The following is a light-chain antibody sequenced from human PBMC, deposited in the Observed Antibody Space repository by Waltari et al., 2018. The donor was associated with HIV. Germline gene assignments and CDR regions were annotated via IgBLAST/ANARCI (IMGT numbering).Light chain of an antibody. J-gene: IGLJ2*01. CDR1: SSDVGGYNY. CDR2: GVN. Sequence: QSALTPPPSASGSPGQPVTISCTGTSSDVGGYNYYYWYQQQPGKAPTLMIYGVNKRPSGVPDRFSGSKSGNTASLTVSGLQGEDEAEYYCSSYGGSNNVVFGGGTKLTVL. CDR3: SSYGGSNNVV. V-gene: IGLV2-8*01.